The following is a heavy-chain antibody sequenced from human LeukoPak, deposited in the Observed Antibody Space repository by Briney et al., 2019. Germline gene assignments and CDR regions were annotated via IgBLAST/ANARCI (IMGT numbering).Heavy chain of an antibody. CDR2: IRYDGSNE. D-gene: IGHD1-26*01. J-gene: IGHJ4*02. CDR3: ARTTVVGARNPLGY. Sequence: PGGSLRLSCAASAFSFSSYGMHWVRQIPGKGLEWVAFIRYDGSNEYYADSVKGRFTISRDNSKNTLYLQMNSLRAEDTAVYYCARTTVVGARNPLGYWGQGTLVTVSS. V-gene: IGHV3-30*02. CDR1: AFSFSSYG.